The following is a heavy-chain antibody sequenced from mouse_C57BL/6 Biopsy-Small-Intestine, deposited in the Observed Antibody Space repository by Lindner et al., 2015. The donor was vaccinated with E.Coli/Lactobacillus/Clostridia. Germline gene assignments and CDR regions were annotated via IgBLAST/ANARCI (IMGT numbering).Heavy chain of an antibody. D-gene: IGHD2-3*01. J-gene: IGHJ4*01. V-gene: IGHV2-9-1*01. CDR1: GFSLTSYA. CDR2: IWTGGGT. CDR3: ARIYDGYYVEFDYAMDY. Sequence: VQLQESGPGLVAPSQSLSITCTVSGFSLTSYAISWVRQPPGKGLEWLGVIWTGGGTNYNSALKSRLSISKDNSKSQVFLKVNSLQTDDTASYYCARIYDGYYVEFDYAMDYWGQGTSVTVSS.